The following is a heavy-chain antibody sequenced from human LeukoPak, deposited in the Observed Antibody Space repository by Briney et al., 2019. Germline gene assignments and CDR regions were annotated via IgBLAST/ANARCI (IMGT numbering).Heavy chain of an antibody. CDR1: GGSISSSSYY. D-gene: IGHD4-17*01. V-gene: IGHV4-39*01. Sequence: PSETLSLTCTVSGGSISSSSYYWGWIRQPPGKGLEWIGSIYYSGSTYYNPSLKSRVTISVDTSKNQFSLKLSSVTAADTAVYYCARGYGDYERLPTAAYYFDYWGQGTLVTVSS. CDR3: ARGYGDYERLPTAAYYFDY. J-gene: IGHJ4*02. CDR2: IYYSGST.